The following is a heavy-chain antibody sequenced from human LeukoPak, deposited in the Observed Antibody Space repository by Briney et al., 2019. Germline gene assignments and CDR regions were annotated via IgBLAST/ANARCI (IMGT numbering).Heavy chain of an antibody. CDR1: GFTFDDYS. CDR3: ATNPPGVAAAGTVSDY. Sequence: GGSLRLSCATSGFTFDDYSMHWVRQPPGKSLEWVSLINGDGGSTYYADSVKGRFTISRDNSKNSLYLQLNNLRTEDTAFYFCATNPPGVAAAGTVSDYWGQGTLVTVSS. V-gene: IGHV3-43*02. D-gene: IGHD6-13*01. CDR2: INGDGGST. J-gene: IGHJ4*02.